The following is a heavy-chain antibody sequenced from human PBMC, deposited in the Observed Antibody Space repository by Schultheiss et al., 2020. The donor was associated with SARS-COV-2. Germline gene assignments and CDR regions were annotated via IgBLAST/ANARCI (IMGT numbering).Heavy chain of an antibody. CDR3: ARVGPPIAAAIDY. J-gene: IGHJ4*02. CDR2: INPNSGGT. V-gene: IGHV1-2*02. CDR1: GYTFTGYY. Sequence: ASVKVSCKASGYTFTGYYMHWVRQAPGQGLEWMGWINPNSGGTNYAQKFQGRVTMTRDTSISTAYMELRSLRSDDTAVYYCARVGPPIAAAIDYWGQGTLVTVSS. D-gene: IGHD6-13*01.